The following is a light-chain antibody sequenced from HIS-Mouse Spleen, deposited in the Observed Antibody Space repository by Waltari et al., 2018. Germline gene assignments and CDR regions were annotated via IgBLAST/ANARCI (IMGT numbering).Light chain of an antibody. J-gene: IGLJ2*01. CDR1: SSNIGAGYD. V-gene: IGLV1-40*01. Sequence: QSVLTQPPSVSGAPGQRVTISSTGNSSNIGAGYDVPRYQQLPGTAPKLLIYGNSNRPSGVPDRFSGSKSGTSASLAITGLQAEDEADYYCQSYDSSLSAHVVFGGGTKLTVL. CDR2: GNS. CDR3: QSYDSSLSAHVV.